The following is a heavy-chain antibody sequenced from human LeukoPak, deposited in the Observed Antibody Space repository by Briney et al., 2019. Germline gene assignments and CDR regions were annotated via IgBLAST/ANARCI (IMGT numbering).Heavy chain of an antibody. CDR2: IYHSGST. V-gene: IGHV4-30-2*01. D-gene: IGHD3-10*01. CDR3: ARAVYGSGMGYFDY. J-gene: IGHJ4*02. Sequence: SQTLSLTCTVSGGSISSGGYYWSWIRQPPGKGLEWIGEIYHSGSTNYNPSLKSRVTISVDKSKNQFSLKLSSVTAADTAVYYCARAVYGSGMGYFDYWGQGTLVTVSS. CDR1: GGSISSGGYY.